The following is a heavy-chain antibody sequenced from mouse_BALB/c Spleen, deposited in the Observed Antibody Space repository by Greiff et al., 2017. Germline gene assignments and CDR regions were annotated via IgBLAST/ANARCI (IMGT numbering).Heavy chain of an antibody. CDR1: GFNIKDTY. V-gene: IGHV1S81*02. CDR2: INPSNGRT. J-gene: IGHJ2*01. D-gene: IGHD1-1*01. Sequence: QVQLQQSGAELVKPGASVKLSCTASGFNIKDTYMHWVKQRPGQGLEWIGEINPSNGRTNYNEKFKSKATLTVDKSSSTAYMQLSSLTSEDSAVYCCAREATVVATDYWGQGTTLTVSS. CDR3: AREATVVATDY.